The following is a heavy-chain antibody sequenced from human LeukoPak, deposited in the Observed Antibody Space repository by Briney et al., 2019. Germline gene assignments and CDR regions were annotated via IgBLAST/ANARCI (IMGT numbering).Heavy chain of an antibody. V-gene: IGHV4-34*01. Sequence: SETLSLTCAVYGGSFSAYHWTWIRQPPGKGLGWIGEINHNGSTNYNPSLKSRVTISIDTSKNQFSLKLASVSAADTAVYYCARGQVVREYWGQGTLVTVSS. CDR3: ARGQVVREY. J-gene: IGHJ4*02. CDR1: GGSFSAYH. CDR2: INHNGST. D-gene: IGHD2-15*01.